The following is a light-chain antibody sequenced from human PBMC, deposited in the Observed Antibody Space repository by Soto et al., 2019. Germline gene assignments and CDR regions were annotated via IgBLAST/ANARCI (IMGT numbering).Light chain of an antibody. CDR2: GAS. Sequence: EIVLTQSPGTLSLSPGERATLSCRASQSVSSSYLAWYQQKPGQAPRLLIYGASSRATGIPDRFSGSGSGTDFTLTISRLEPEDFAFYYCQQYGSSPLITFGPGTKVDIK. J-gene: IGKJ3*01. V-gene: IGKV3-20*01. CDR1: QSVSSSY. CDR3: QQYGSSPLIT.